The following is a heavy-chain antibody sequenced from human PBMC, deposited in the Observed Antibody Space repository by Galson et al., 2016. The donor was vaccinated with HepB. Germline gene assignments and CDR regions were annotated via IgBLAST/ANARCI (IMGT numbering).Heavy chain of an antibody. V-gene: IGHV3-33*01. D-gene: IGHD3-3*01. CDR1: GFAFSGYG. Sequence: SLRLSCAASGFAFSGYGMHWVRQAPGKGLEWVAVIWYDGSEKYYADSVRGRFTISRDNSKNTLYLQMNSLRAEDTAVYYCARVEYMDVWGKGTTVTVSS. CDR3: ARVEYMDV. J-gene: IGHJ6*03. CDR2: IWYDGSEK.